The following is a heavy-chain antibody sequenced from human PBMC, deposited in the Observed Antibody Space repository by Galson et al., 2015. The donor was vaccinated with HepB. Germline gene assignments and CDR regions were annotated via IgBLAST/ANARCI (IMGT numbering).Heavy chain of an antibody. D-gene: IGHD3-10*01. CDR2: IIPILGIA. Sequence: SVKVSCKVSGGTFSSYAISWVRQAPGQGLEWMGRIIPILGIANYAQKFQGRVTITADKSTSTAYMELSSLRSEDTAVYYCARGGDYYGSGSQKALDYWGQGTLVTVSS. CDR3: ARGGDYYGSGSQKALDY. J-gene: IGHJ4*02. CDR1: GGTFSSYA. V-gene: IGHV1-69*04.